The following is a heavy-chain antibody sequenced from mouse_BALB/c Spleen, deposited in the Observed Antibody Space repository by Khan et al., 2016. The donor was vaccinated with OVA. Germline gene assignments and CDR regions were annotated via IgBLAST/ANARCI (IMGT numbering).Heavy chain of an antibody. V-gene: IGHV5-6*01. CDR2: VSTGGGYT. J-gene: IGHJ3*01. Sequence: EVQVVESGGDLVKPGGSLKLSCAASGFTFSTYGMSWVRQTPDKRLEWVATVSTGGGYTYYPDSVKGRFTISRDNAKNTLYLHMSGLKSEDTAMFYCTRLAYYYDSEGCAYWGQGTLVTVSA. CDR1: GFTFSTYG. D-gene: IGHD1-1*01. CDR3: TRLAYYYDSEGCAY.